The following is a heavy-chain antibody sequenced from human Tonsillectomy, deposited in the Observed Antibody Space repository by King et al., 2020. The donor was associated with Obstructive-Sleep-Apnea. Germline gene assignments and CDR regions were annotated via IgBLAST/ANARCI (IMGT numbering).Heavy chain of an antibody. V-gene: IGHV3-15*01. CDR3: TKSEYYSDSSGYSDY. J-gene: IGHJ4*02. D-gene: IGHD3-22*01. Sequence: DVQLVESGGGLVKPGGSLRLSCAASGFTFSNAWMIWVRQAPGKGLEWVGRIKSKTDGGPTDYAAPVKGRFTISRDDSKNKLFLQMNSRKTEDTAVYYCTKSEYYSDSSGYSDYWGQGTLVTVSS. CDR2: IKSKTDGGPT. CDR1: GFTFSNAW.